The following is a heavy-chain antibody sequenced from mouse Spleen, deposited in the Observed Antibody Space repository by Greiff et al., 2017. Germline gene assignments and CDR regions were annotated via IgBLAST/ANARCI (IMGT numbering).Heavy chain of an antibody. J-gene: IGHJ4*01. D-gene: IGHD2-12*01. CDR1: GYTFTSYW. CDR3: ARSEDSYYSYDVHYAMDY. Sequence: QVQLQQPGAELVMPGASVKLSCKASGYTFTSYWMHWVKQRPGQGLEWIGEIDPSDSYTNYNQKFKGKATLTVDKSSSTAYMQLSSLTSEDSAVYYCARSEDSYYSYDVHYAMDYWGQGTSVTVSS. V-gene: IGHV1-69*01. CDR2: IDPSDSYT.